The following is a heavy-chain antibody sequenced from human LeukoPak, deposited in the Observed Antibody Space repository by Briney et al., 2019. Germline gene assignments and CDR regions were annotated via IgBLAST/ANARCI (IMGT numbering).Heavy chain of an antibody. J-gene: IGHJ5*02. D-gene: IGHD6-13*01. CDR1: GGSISSGDYY. Sequence: SETLSLTCTVSGGSISSGDYYWSWIRQPPGKGLEWSGYIYYSGSTYYNPSLKSRVTISVDTSKNQFSLKLSSVTAADTAVYYCARVRRGEQQLNWFDPWGQGTLVTVSS. CDR3: ARVRRGEQQLNWFDP. CDR2: IYYSGST. V-gene: IGHV4-30-4*01.